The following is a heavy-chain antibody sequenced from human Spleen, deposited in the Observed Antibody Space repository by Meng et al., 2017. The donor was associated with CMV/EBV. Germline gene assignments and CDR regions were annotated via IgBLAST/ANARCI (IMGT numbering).Heavy chain of an antibody. Sequence: ASVKVSCKASGYTFTSYGISWVRQAPGQGLEWMGWINPNSGGTNYAQKFQGRVTMTRDTSISTAYMELSRLRSDDTAVYYCARGSRAYNWNSLDYWGQGTLVTVSS. CDR3: ARGSRAYNWNSLDY. CDR1: GYTFTSYG. D-gene: IGHD1-7*01. J-gene: IGHJ4*02. CDR2: INPNSGGT. V-gene: IGHV1-2*02.